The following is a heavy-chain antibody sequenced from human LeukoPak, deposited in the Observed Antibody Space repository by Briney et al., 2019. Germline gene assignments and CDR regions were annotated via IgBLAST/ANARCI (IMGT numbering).Heavy chain of an antibody. Sequence: ASVKVSCKASGYTFTRNYMHWVRQAPGQGLEWMGIINPRGGSTAYAQKFQGRLTMTRDTSTSTVYMELSSLRSEDTAVYYCAREDADYTFSFDFWGQGTLVTVSS. J-gene: IGHJ4*02. CDR3: AREDADYTFSFDF. D-gene: IGHD4-17*01. CDR1: GYTFTRNY. CDR2: INPRGGST. V-gene: IGHV1-46*01.